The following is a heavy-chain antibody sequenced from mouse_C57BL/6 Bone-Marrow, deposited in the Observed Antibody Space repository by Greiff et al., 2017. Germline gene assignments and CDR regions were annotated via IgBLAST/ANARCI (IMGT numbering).Heavy chain of an antibody. J-gene: IGHJ1*03. CDR2: IDPEDGDT. Sequence: EVQLLESGAELVRPGASVKLSCTASGFNIQDYYMHWVKQRPEQGLEWIGRIDPEDGDTAYAPKFQGKATMTADTSANTAYLQLSSLTSEDTAVYYCTTFITTVGLDVWGTGTTVTGAS. V-gene: IGHV14-1*01. CDR3: TTFITTVGLDV. D-gene: IGHD1-1*01. CDR1: GFNIQDYY.